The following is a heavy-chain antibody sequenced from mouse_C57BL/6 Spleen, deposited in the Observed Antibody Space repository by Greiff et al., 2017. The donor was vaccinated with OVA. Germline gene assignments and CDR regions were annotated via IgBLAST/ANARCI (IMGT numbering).Heavy chain of an antibody. Sequence: QVQLKESGAELVRPGASVTLSCKASGYTFTDYEMHWVKQTPVHGLEWIGAIDPETGGTAYNQKFKGKAILTADKSSSTAYMELRSLTSEDSAVYYCTRGGTGTEYFDYWGQGTTRTVSS. J-gene: IGHJ2*01. V-gene: IGHV1-15*01. CDR2: IDPETGGT. D-gene: IGHD4-1*01. CDR3: TRGGTGTEYFDY. CDR1: GYTFTDYE.